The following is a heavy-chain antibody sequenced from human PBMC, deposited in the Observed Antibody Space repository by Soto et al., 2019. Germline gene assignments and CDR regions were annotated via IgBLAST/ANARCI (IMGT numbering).Heavy chain of an antibody. CDR1: GYSFTSYW. Sequence: GESLKISCKGSGYSFTSYWIGWVRQMPGKGLEWMGIIYPGDSDTRYSPSFQGQVTISADKSISTAYLQWSSLKASDTAMYYCARRYCSGGSCGGYYYYYYGMDVWGQGTTVTV. D-gene: IGHD2-15*01. V-gene: IGHV5-51*01. CDR2: IYPGDSDT. CDR3: ARRYCSGGSCGGYYYYYYGMDV. J-gene: IGHJ6*02.